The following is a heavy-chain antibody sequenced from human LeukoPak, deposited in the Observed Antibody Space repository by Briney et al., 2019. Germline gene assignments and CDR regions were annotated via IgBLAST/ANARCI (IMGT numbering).Heavy chain of an antibody. Sequence: ASVKVSCKASGYTFTGYYMHWVRQAPGQGLEWMGRINPNSGGTNYAQKFQGRVTMTRDTSISTAYMELSRLRPDDTAVYYCARDLRYYGSGSYRYWGQGTLVTVSS. CDR3: ARDLRYYGSGSYRY. CDR1: GYTFTGYY. CDR2: INPNSGGT. V-gene: IGHV1-2*06. D-gene: IGHD3-10*01. J-gene: IGHJ4*02.